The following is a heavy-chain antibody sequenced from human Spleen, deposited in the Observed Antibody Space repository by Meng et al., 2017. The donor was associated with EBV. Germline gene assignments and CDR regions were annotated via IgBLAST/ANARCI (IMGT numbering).Heavy chain of an antibody. Sequence: QVQLVQSGAEVKKPGVSVKVSCKASGYIFTGYSISWVRQAPGRGLEWMGWIRPYDGDTKYTQKFRDRVTLTTDTSTNTAYMEVSSLRSEDTAIYYCARGSVGFAELSLLDYWGQGTLVTVSS. J-gene: IGHJ4*02. CDR1: GYIFTGYS. D-gene: IGHD3-10*01. V-gene: IGHV1-18*01. CDR3: ARGSVGFAELSLLDY. CDR2: IRPYDGDT.